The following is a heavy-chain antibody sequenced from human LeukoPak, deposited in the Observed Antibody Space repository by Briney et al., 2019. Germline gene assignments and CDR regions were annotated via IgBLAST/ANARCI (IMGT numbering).Heavy chain of an antibody. V-gene: IGHV4-59*01. CDR2: IYYSGST. Sequence: PSETLSLTCTVSGDSFRSYYWSWIRQPPGKGLEWIGYIYYSGSTNYNPSLKSRVTISVDTSKNQFSLKLSSVTAANTAVYYCARVGDGVFDFWGQGTLVTVSS. J-gene: IGHJ4*02. CDR3: ARVGDGVFDF. D-gene: IGHD3-10*01. CDR1: GDSFRSYY.